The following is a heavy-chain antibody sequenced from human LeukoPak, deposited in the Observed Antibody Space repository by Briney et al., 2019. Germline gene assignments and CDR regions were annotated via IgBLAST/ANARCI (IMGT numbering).Heavy chain of an antibody. V-gene: IGHV1-69*08. CDR1: GGTFSSHI. J-gene: IGHJ5*02. CDR3: TRVNLRGSQYNWLDP. CDR2: ITPIIDSA. Sequence: GASVKVSCKTFGGTFSSHIFRWVRQAPGRGLEWMGKITPIIDSAKYSQKFRDRLTITGDSSTGTAYMELSSLTPEDTALYYCTRVNLRGSQYNWLDPSGQGTQVIVSS. D-gene: IGHD1-26*01.